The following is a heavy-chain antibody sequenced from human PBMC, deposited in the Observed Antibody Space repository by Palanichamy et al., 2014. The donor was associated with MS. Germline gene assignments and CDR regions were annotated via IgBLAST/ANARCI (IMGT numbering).Heavy chain of an antibody. V-gene: IGHV4-31*03. CDR1: GGSISSGGYY. J-gene: IGHJ4*02. CDR3: ARGGALHGGYAPDY. CDR2: IYYSGST. D-gene: IGHD5-12*01. Sequence: VQLQESGPGLVKPSQTLSFTCTVSGGSISSGGYYWSWIRQHPGKGLEWIGYIYYSGSTYYNPSLKSRVTISVDTSKNQFSLKLSSVTAADTAVYYCARGGALHGGYAPDYWGQGTLVTVSS.